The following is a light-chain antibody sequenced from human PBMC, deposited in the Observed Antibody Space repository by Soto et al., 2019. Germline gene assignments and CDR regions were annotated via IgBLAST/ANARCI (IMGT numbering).Light chain of an antibody. CDR2: GAS. V-gene: IGKV3-15*01. CDR1: QSVSSN. Sequence: EIVMTQSPATLSVSPGERATLSCRASQSVSSNLAWYQQKPGQAPRLLIYGASTRATGIPARFSGSGSGTDFTLTISTLESEFFSVFYSQQYNNGPLSIFGQGTK. J-gene: IGKJ2*01. CDR3: QQYNNGPLSI.